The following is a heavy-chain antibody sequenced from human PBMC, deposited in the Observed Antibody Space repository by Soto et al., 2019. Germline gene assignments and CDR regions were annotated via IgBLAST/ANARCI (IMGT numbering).Heavy chain of an antibody. J-gene: IGHJ4*02. Sequence: ASVKVSCKASGYTFTGYYMHWVRQAPGQGLEWMGWINPNSGGTDYAQKFQGWVTMTRDTSISTAYMELSRLRSDDTAVYYCARQGQYFEFWGGFYTFDSYFDSWGQGTLVTVSS. CDR3: ARQGQYFEFWGGFYTFDSYFDS. V-gene: IGHV1-2*04. CDR1: GYTFTGYY. D-gene: IGHD3-3*01. CDR2: INPNSGGT.